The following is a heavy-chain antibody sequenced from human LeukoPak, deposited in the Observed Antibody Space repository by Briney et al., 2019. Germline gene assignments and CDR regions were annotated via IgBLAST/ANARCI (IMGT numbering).Heavy chain of an antibody. D-gene: IGHD6-13*01. CDR1: GGTFSSYA. J-gene: IGHJ6*03. CDR3: ARNIAAAAPYYYYYMDV. V-gene: IGHV1-69*05. CDR2: IIPIFGTA. Sequence: ASVKVSCKASGGTFSSYAISWVRQAPGQGLEWMGGIIPIFGTANYAQKFQGRVTITTDESTSTAYMELSSLRSEDTAVYYCARNIAAAAPYYYYYMDVWGKGTTVTVSS.